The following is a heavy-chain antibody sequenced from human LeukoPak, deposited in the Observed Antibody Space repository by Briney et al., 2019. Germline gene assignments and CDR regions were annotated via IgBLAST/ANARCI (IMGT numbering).Heavy chain of an antibody. D-gene: IGHD3-3*01. J-gene: IGHJ5*02. CDR2: INHSGST. V-gene: IGHV4-34*01. CDR3: ARETITIFGVVTTVDP. CDR1: GGSFSGYY. Sequence: SETLSLTCAVYGGSFSGYYWSWIRQPPGKGLEWIGEINHSGSTNYNPSLKSRVAISVDTSKNQFSLKLSSVTAADTAVYYCARETITIFGVVTTVDPWGQGTLVTVSS.